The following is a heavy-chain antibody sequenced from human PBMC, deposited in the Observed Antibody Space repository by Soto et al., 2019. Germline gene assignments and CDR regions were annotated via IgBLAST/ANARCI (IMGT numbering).Heavy chain of an antibody. CDR1: GFTFSKYG. CDR2: LTDDGKEI. J-gene: IGHJ6*02. D-gene: IGHD3-16*01. CDR3: AKVRFALKYYYGLDV. V-gene: IGHV3-30*18. Sequence: QVHLVESGGGVVQPGTSLRLSCVASGFTFSKYGMHWVRQAPGKGLEWVAILTDDGKEIYYADSVKGRFIISRDNSNNTLFLQMNTLSAEDTAVYYCAKVRFALKYYYGLDVWGQGTTVSVSS.